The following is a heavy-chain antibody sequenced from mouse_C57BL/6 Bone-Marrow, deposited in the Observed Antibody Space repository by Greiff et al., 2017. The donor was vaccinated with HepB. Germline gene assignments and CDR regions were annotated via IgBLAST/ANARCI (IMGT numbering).Heavy chain of an antibody. CDR2: ISNLAYSI. CDR3: ARQKYALYAMGY. CDR1: GFTFSDYG. J-gene: IGHJ4*01. D-gene: IGHD5-1-1*01. Sequence: EVQLVESGGGLVQPGGSLKLSCAASGFTFSDYGMAWVRQAPRKGPEWVAFISNLAYSIYYADTVTGRFTISRENATNTLYLEMSSLRSEDTAMYYCARQKYALYAMGYWGQGTSVTVSS. V-gene: IGHV5-15*01.